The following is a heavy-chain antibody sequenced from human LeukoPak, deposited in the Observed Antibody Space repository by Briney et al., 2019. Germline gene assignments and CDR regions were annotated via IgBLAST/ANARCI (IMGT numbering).Heavy chain of an antibody. Sequence: SETLSLTCTVSGGSISGYYWHWIRQPPGKGLEWIGYISRSGGTNYNPSLKSRVTIPRDTSKNQFSLILTSLTAADTAVYFCARAAYSDGWSYVYFDYWGQGTLVTVSS. V-gene: IGHV4-59*01. CDR2: ISRSGGT. CDR3: ARAAYSDGWSYVYFDY. J-gene: IGHJ4*02. D-gene: IGHD6-19*01. CDR1: GGSISGYY.